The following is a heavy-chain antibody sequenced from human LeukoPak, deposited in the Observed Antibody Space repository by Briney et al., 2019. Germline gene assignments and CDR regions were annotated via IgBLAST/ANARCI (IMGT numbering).Heavy chain of an antibody. Sequence: VASVKVSCKASGYTFTGYYMHWVRQAPGQGLEWMGWINPSSGGTNYAQKFQGRVTMTRDTSISTAYMELSRLRSDDTAVYYCARGLVGATSYYYYYMDVWGKGTTVTISS. V-gene: IGHV1-2*02. CDR2: INPSSGGT. J-gene: IGHJ6*03. CDR1: GYTFTGYY. CDR3: ARGLVGATSYYYYYMDV. D-gene: IGHD1-26*01.